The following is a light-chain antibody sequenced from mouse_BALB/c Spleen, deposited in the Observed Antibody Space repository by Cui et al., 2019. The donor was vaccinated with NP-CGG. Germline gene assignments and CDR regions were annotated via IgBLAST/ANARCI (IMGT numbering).Light chain of an antibody. J-gene: IGLJ1*01. CDR3: ALWYSNHWV. V-gene: IGLV1*01. Sequence: QAVATQESALTTSPGEPVTLTCRLSTGAVTTSNYANWAQEKPDHLFTGLIGSTNNRPPGVPARFSGSLIGDKAALTITGAQTEDEAIYFCALWYSNHWVFGGGTKLTVL. CDR1: TGAVTTSNY. CDR2: STN.